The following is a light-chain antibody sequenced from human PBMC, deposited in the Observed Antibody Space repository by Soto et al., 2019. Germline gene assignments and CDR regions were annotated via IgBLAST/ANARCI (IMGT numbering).Light chain of an antibody. CDR2: DAS. CDR3: QQRKYWPPLT. V-gene: IGKV3-11*01. CDR1: QNLDSN. J-gene: IGKJ5*01. Sequence: ETVLTQSPATLSLSPGERATLSCRASQNLDSNLAWYQQKPGQAPRLLIYDASNRATGIPARFSGSGSGTDFTLTISSLEPEDFAVYYCQQRKYWPPLTFGQGTRLEIK.